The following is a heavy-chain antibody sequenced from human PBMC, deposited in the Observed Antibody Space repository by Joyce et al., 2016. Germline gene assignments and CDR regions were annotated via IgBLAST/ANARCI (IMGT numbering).Heavy chain of an antibody. CDR1: GGTFKTYA. Sequence: QVQLIQSGAEMKTPGSSVKVSCKSSGGTFKTYAISWVRQAPGQWLEWMGGISPAFNTAHYSQRFEGRVTITANESTSTSHLALTGLTSQDTAVYYCSRDRGESNYLSMVDSFDVWGQGTLITVSS. D-gene: IGHD4-11*01. CDR3: SRDRGESNYLSMVDSFDV. V-gene: IGHV1-69*01. J-gene: IGHJ3*01. CDR2: ISPAFNTA.